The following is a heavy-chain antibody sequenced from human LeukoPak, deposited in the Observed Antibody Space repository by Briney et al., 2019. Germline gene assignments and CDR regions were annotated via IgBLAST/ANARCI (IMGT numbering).Heavy chain of an antibody. D-gene: IGHD3-3*01. J-gene: IGHJ4*02. V-gene: IGHV3-7*01. CDR1: GFTFSSYW. CDR2: IKQDGSEK. Sequence: GGSLRLSCAASGFTFSSYWMHWVRQAPGKGLEWVANIKQDGSEKYYVDSVKGRFTISRDNAKNSLYLQMNSLRAEDTAVYYCARDQAFYDFWSGYYSRYFDYWGQGTLVTVSS. CDR3: ARDQAFYDFWSGYYSRYFDY.